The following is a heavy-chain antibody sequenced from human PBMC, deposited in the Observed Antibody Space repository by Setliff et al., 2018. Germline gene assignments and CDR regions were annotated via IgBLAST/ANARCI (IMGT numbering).Heavy chain of an antibody. CDR2: IYTSGST. V-gene: IGHV4-61*02. Sequence: PSETLSLTRTVSGGSISSGSYYWSWIRQPAGKGLEWIGRIYTSGSTNYNPSLKSRVTISVDTSKNQFSLKLSSVTAADTAVYYCARGPVMIVATGYFDYWGQGTLVTVSS. D-gene: IGHD3-22*01. CDR3: ARGPVMIVATGYFDY. CDR1: GGSISSGSYY. J-gene: IGHJ4*02.